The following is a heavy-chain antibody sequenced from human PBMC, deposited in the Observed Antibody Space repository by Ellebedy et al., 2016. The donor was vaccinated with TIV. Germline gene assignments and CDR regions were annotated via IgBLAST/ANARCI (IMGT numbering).Heavy chain of an antibody. V-gene: IGHV4-59*12. D-gene: IGHD4-23*01. CDR1: GGSISSYY. CDR3: ARWKAMDGGKNWYFDL. J-gene: IGHJ2*01. CDR2: IYYSGST. Sequence: SETLSLTCTVSGGSISSYYWSWIRQPPGKGLEWIGYIYYSGSTNYNPSLKSRVTISVDTSKNQFSLKLSSVTAADTAVYYCARWKAMDGGKNWYFDLWGRGTLVTVSS.